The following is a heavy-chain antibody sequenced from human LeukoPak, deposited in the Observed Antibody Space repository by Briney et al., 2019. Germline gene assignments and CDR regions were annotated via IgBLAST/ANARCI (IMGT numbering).Heavy chain of an antibody. Sequence: GGSLRLSCAASGFTFSSYSMNWVRQAPGKGLEWVSHISVSSSTIYYADSVKGRFTISRDNAKDSLYLQMNSLRAEDTAVYYCARDRSTRGDIVVVPAAIGGPDYWGQGTLVTVSS. CDR1: GFTFSSYS. D-gene: IGHD2-2*02. CDR2: ISVSSSTI. J-gene: IGHJ4*02. CDR3: ARDRSTRGDIVVVPAAIGGPDY. V-gene: IGHV3-48*04.